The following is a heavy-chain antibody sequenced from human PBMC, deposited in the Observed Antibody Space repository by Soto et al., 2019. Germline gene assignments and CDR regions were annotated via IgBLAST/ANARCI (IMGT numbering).Heavy chain of an antibody. CDR2: MYKSPTT. Sequence: PSETLSLTCSVSGDSTFSVDYFWAWIRQPPGQALHYIGDMYKSPTTYHSPSLESRVAISLYTSKGEFSLNVTAVTAAVTAVYFCARGRYSLKGRCSPHWFDTWGQGTPVTVSS. D-gene: IGHD5-12*01. CDR3: ARGRYSLKGRCSPHWFDT. J-gene: IGHJ5*02. V-gene: IGHV4-30-4*01. CDR1: GDSTFSVDYF.